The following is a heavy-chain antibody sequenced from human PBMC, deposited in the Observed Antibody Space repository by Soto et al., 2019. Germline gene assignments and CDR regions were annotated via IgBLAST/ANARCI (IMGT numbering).Heavy chain of an antibody. V-gene: IGHV3-23*01. CDR2: IDGGGETT. CDR3: AKNSGWFNT. D-gene: IGHD3-10*01. J-gene: IGHJ5*02. Sequence: EFQVMQSGGGFVQPGGSLRLACAASGFSFSTTDMSWVRQAPGKGLEWVSTIDGGGETTYYADSVRGRFTISRDNSKNTVYLQMHGLRVDDTAFYYCAKNSGWFNTWGQGDLVIVSS. CDR1: GFSFSTTD.